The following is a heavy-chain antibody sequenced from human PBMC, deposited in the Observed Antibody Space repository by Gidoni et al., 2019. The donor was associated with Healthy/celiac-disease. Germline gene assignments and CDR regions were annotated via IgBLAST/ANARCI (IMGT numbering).Heavy chain of an antibody. J-gene: IGHJ4*02. CDR2: ISSSSSYI. Sequence: EVQLVESGGGLVKPGGSLRLSCAASGFTFSSYSMNWVRQAPGKGREWVSSISSSSSYIYYADSVKGRFTISRDNAKNSLYLQMNSLRAEDTAVYYCARGGKWELYYFDYWGQGTLVTVSS. V-gene: IGHV3-21*01. CDR1: GFTFSSYS. CDR3: ARGGKWELYYFDY. D-gene: IGHD1-26*01.